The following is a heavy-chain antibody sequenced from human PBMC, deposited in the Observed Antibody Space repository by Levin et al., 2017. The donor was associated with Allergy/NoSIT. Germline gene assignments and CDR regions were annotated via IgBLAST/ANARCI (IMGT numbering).Heavy chain of an antibody. V-gene: IGHV3-74*01. CDR2: INSDGSST. Sequence: RGESLKISCAASGFTFSSYWMHWVRQAPGKGLVWVSRINSDGSSTSYADSVKGRFTISRDNAKNTLYLQMNSLRAEDTAVYYCARARRYCSSTSCYNYYYYYMDVWGKGTTVTVSS. CDR3: ARARRYCSSTSCYNYYYYYMDV. D-gene: IGHD2-2*02. CDR1: GFTFSSYW. J-gene: IGHJ6*03.